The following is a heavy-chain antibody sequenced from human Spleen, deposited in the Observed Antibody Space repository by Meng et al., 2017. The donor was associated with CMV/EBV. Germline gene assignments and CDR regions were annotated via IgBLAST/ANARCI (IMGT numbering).Heavy chain of an antibody. Sequence: GESLKISCAASGFSFTDYYMSWIRQTPGKGLEWLAYISSSGTTLYNADSVKGRFTASRDNAKNSLYLQMNSLRAEDTAVYYCARDVRAAAAALDYYYYGMDVWGQGTTVTVSS. D-gene: IGHD6-13*01. CDR3: ARDVRAAAAALDYYYYGMDV. J-gene: IGHJ6*02. CDR1: GFSFTDYY. V-gene: IGHV3-11*04. CDR2: ISSSGTTL.